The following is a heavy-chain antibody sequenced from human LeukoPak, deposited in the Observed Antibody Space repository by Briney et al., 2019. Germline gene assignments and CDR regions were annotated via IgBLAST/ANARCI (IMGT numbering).Heavy chain of an antibody. CDR3: ARAGGITIFGVVINGGDY. CDR1: GYTFTGYY. Sequence: ASVKVSCKASGYTFTGYYMHWVRQAPGQGLEWMGWINPNSGGTNYAQKFQSRVTMTRDTSISTAYMELSRLRSDDTAVYYCARAGGITIFGVVINGGDYWGQGTLVTVSS. D-gene: IGHD3-3*01. J-gene: IGHJ4*02. V-gene: IGHV1-2*02. CDR2: INPNSGGT.